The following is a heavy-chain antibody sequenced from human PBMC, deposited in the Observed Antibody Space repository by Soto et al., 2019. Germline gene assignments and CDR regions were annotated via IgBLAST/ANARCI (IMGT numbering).Heavy chain of an antibody. Sequence: GGSLRLSCAASGFTFSSYSMNWVRQAPGKGLEWVSYISSSSSTIYYADSVKGRFTISRDNAKNSLYLQMNSLRDEDTAVYYCAREQPYSSGFNLLGYYFDYWGQGTLVTVSS. CDR1: GFTFSSYS. D-gene: IGHD6-19*01. CDR3: AREQPYSSGFNLLGYYFDY. CDR2: ISSSSSTI. V-gene: IGHV3-48*02. J-gene: IGHJ4*02.